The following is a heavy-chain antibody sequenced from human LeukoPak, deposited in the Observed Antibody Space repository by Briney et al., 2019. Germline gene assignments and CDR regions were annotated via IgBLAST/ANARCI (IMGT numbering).Heavy chain of an antibody. D-gene: IGHD1-14*01. CDR1: GLTVITND. CDR2: LYSGGNT. CDR3: ARGVEPLAANTLAY. V-gene: IGHV3-53*01. Sequence: PGETLRLSCAASGLTVITNDMSWVRQPPGKGLEWVSVLYSGGNTKYPDSVQGRFTISRDNSKNTLYLEMNSLSPDDTAVYYCARGVEPLAANTLAYWGQGTLVTVSS. J-gene: IGHJ4*02.